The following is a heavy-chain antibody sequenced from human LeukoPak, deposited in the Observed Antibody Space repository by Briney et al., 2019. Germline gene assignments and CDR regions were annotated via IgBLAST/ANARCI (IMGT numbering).Heavy chain of an antibody. Sequence: GGSLRLSCAASGFTFSSYAMHWVRQAPGKGLEWVAVISYDGSNKYYADSVKGRFTISRDNSKNTLYLQMNSLRAEDTAAYYCARDRYSSSHEYFQHWGQGTLVTVSS. V-gene: IGHV3-30-3*01. CDR2: ISYDGSNK. CDR3: ARDRYSSSHEYFQH. D-gene: IGHD6-13*01. J-gene: IGHJ1*01. CDR1: GFTFSSYA.